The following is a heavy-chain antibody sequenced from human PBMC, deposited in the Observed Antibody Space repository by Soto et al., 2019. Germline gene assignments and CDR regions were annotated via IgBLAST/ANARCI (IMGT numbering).Heavy chain of an antibody. V-gene: IGHV4-31*03. CDR3: PSDRHNLFLDP. D-gene: IGHD1-1*01. CDR1: GASMSSGCYY. Sequence: SETLSLTCTVSGASMSSGCYYWTWIRQSPGKGLEWIGYISYSGSTYYNPSLESRVAISLATSRSQFSLTLHSVTAADTAIYYCPSDRHNLFLDPWGQGTLVTVS. J-gene: IGHJ5*02. CDR2: ISYSGST.